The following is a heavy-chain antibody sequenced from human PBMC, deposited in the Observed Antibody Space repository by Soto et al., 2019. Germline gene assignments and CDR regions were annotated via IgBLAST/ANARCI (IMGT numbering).Heavy chain of an antibody. J-gene: IGHJ5*02. CDR2: IIPIFGTA. Sequence: SVKVSCKASGGTFSSYAISWVRQAPGQGLEWMGGIIPIFGTANYAQKFQGRVTITADESTSTAYMELSSLRSEDTAVYYCARASGYCSSTSCYRWGWFDPWGQGTLVTVSS. V-gene: IGHV1-69*13. CDR3: ARASGYCSSTSCYRWGWFDP. D-gene: IGHD2-2*02. CDR1: GGTFSSYA.